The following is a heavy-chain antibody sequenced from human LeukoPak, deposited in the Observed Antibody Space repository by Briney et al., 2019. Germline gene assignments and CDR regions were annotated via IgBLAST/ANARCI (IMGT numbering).Heavy chain of an antibody. Sequence: GGSLRLSCTASGFTFGDYAMSWVRQAPGKGLEWVGFIRSKAYGGTTEHAASVQGRFTISRDDSKSIAYLQMTSLKTEDTAVYYCTIHDTSMATSVDYWGQGTLVTVSS. V-gene: IGHV3-49*04. CDR2: IRSKAYGGTT. J-gene: IGHJ4*02. D-gene: IGHD5-18*01. CDR3: TIHDTSMATSVDY. CDR1: GFTFGDYA.